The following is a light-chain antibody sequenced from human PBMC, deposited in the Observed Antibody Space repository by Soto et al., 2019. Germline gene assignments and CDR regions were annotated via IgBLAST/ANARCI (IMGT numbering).Light chain of an antibody. J-gene: IGLJ1*01. CDR3: CSYAGNRYV. CDR2: EGS. CDR1: SSDVGSYNL. V-gene: IGLV2-23*01. Sequence: QSALTQPASVSGSPGQSITISCTGTSSDVGSYNLVSWYQQHPGKAPKLMIYEGSKRPSGVSSRFSGSKSGNTASLTISGLQAEDEADYYCCSYAGNRYVFGTGTKLTVL.